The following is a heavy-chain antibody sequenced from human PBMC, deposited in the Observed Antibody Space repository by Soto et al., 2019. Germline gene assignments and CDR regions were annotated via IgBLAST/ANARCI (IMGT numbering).Heavy chain of an antibody. Sequence: PSETLSLTCTVSGGSISSGDYYWSWIRQPPGKGLEWIGYIYYSGSTYYNPSLKSRVTISVDTSKNQFSLKLSSVTAADTAVYYCARVVGRPAAFWFDPWGQGTLVTVSS. CDR1: GGSISSGDYY. J-gene: IGHJ5*02. CDR2: IYYSGST. V-gene: IGHV4-30-4*01. CDR3: ARVVGRPAAFWFDP. D-gene: IGHD2-2*01.